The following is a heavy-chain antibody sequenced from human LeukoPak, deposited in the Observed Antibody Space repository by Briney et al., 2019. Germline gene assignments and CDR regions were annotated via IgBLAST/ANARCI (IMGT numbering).Heavy chain of an antibody. CDR3: AREGDSSRPYY. CDR2: ISFDGGNK. D-gene: IGHD6-13*01. CDR1: FSSYV. V-gene: IGHV3-30-3*01. Sequence: GGSLRLSCAASFSSYVMHWVRQAPGKGLEWVAAISFDGGNKYYADSVKGRFTISRDNAKNSLYLQMNSLRAEDAAVYYCAREGDSSRPYYWGQGTLVTVSS. J-gene: IGHJ4*02.